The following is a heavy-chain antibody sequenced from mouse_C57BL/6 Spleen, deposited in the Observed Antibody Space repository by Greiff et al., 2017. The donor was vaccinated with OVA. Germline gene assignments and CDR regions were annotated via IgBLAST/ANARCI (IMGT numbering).Heavy chain of an antibody. J-gene: IGHJ4*01. D-gene: IGHD1-1*01. CDR1: GFSLTSYG. Sequence: LQESGPGLVQPSQSLSITCTVSGFSLTSYGVHWVRQSPGKGLEWLGVIWSGGSTDYNAAFISRLSISKDNSKSQVFFKMKSLQVDDTAIYYCARKGTTVVAGAMENWGQEASDTVSS. CDR3: ARKGTTVVAGAMEN. CDR2: IWSGGST. V-gene: IGHV2-2*01.